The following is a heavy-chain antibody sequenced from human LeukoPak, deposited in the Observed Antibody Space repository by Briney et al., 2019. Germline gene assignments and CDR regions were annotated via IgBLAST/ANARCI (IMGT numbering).Heavy chain of an antibody. CDR1: GGSFSGYY. J-gene: IGHJ4*02. V-gene: IGHV4-34*01. CDR3: ARHTIFGVANFDY. Sequence: PSETLSLTCAVYGGSFSGYYWSWIRQPPGKGLEWIGEINHSGSTNYNPSLKSRVTMSVDTSKNQFSLKLSSVTAADTAVYYCARHTIFGVANFDYWGQGTLVTVSS. D-gene: IGHD3-3*01. CDR2: INHSGST.